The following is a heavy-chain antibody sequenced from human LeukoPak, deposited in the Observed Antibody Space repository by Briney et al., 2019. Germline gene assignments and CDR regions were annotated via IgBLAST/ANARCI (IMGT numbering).Heavy chain of an antibody. CDR3: EGTYNTGSAYFDH. D-gene: IGHD6-19*01. CDR2: ITSSGTRI. Sequence: GGSLRLSCVVSGLTFRDYTMSWVRQAPGKGLEWVSSITSSGTRIYYADSVRGRFTISRDSAKNSLFLQMNSLRAEDTAVYYCEGTYNTGSAYFDHWGQGTLVAVSS. CDR1: GLTFRDYT. J-gene: IGHJ4*02. V-gene: IGHV3-21*01.